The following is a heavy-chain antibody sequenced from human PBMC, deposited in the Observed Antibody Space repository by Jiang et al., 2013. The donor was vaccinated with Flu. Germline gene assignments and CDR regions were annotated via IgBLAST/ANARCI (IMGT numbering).Heavy chain of an antibody. D-gene: IGHD1-26*01. J-gene: IGHJ6*02. V-gene: IGHV3-48*02. CDR3: ARAPYIVGATGYYYGMDV. Sequence: EWASYISSSSSTIYYADSVKGRFTISRDNAKNSLYLQMNSLRDEDTAVYYCARAPYIVGATGYYYGMDVWGQGTTVTVSS. CDR2: ISSSSSTI.